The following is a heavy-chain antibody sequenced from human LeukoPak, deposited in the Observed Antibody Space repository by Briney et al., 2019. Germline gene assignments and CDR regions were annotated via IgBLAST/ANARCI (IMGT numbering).Heavy chain of an antibody. D-gene: IGHD4-17*01. J-gene: IGHJ3*02. Sequence: ASVKVSCKASGYTFTSYGISWVRQAPGQGLEWMGWISAYNGNTNYAQKLQGRVTMTTDTSTSTAYMELRSLRSDDTAVYYCARPIHGEDYGDPVLPSAFDIWGQGTMVTVSS. CDR1: GYTFTSYG. CDR3: ARPIHGEDYGDPVLPSAFDI. CDR2: ISAYNGNT. V-gene: IGHV1-18*01.